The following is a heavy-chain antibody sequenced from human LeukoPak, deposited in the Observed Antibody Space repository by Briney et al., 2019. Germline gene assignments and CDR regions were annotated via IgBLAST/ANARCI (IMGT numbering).Heavy chain of an antibody. V-gene: IGHV3-21*01. Sequence: VGALRLSCAASLLTLSSYSINAVRQAPGKGREGVSSISSSGIYIYYADSVKGRFTISRDNAKNSLYLQMNSLRAEDTGVYYCAQAIGRVVGTFDFWGQGTLVTVSS. CDR2: ISSSGIYI. CDR1: LLTLSSYS. J-gene: IGHJ4*02. D-gene: IGHD2-21*01. CDR3: AQAIGRVVGTFDF.